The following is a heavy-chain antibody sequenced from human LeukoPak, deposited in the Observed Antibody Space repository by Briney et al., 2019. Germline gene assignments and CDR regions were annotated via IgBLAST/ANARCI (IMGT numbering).Heavy chain of an antibody. CDR3: ARGFVDSSGWYSRVVYARENTNYYFDY. J-gene: IGHJ4*02. Sequence: GSSVKVSCKASGGTFSSHAISWVRQAPGQGLEWMGGIVPIFATTNYAQKFQGRVTITADESTSTAYMELRSLRSDDTAVYYCARGFVDSSGWYSRVVYARENTNYYFDYWGQGTLVTVSS. D-gene: IGHD6-19*01. V-gene: IGHV1-69*01. CDR2: IVPIFATT. CDR1: GGTFSSHA.